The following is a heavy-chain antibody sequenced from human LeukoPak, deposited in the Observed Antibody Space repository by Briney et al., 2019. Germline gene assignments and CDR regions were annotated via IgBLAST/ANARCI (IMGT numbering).Heavy chain of an antibody. CDR1: GFTFSSYS. CDR2: ISSSSSYI. V-gene: IGHV3-21*01. D-gene: IGHD3-3*01. Sequence: GGSLRLSCAASGFTFSSYSMNWVRQAPGKGLEWVSSISSSSSYIYYADSVKGRFTISRDNAKNSLYLQMNSLRAEGTAVYYCARFFGVVTTYYYMDVWGKGTTVTVSS. CDR3: ARFFGVVTTYYYMDV. J-gene: IGHJ6*03.